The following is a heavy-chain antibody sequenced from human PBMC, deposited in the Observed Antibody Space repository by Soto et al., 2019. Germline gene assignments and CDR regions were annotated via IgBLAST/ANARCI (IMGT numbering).Heavy chain of an antibody. CDR2: ILYSGDT. J-gene: IGHJ4*02. CDR3: ARNSYFES. Sequence: WSLIRQPPGKGLEWIGYILYSGDTNYNPSLKSRVTISLDMSKNQFSLNLSSVTAADTAVYNCARNSYFESWGQRTPVTVSS. V-gene: IGHV4-59*01.